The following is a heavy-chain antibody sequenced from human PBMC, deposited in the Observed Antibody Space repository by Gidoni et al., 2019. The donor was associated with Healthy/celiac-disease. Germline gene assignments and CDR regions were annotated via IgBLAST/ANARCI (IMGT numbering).Heavy chain of an antibody. V-gene: IGHV3-15*01. Sequence: EVQLVESGGGLVKPGGSLRLSCAASGFTFSNAWMSWVRQAPGKGLEWVGRIKSKTDGGTTDYAAPVKGRFTISRDDSKNTLYLQMNSLKTEDTAVYYCIVPAANYVYYYYYMDVWGKGTTVTVSS. D-gene: IGHD2-2*01. CDR3: IVPAANYVYYYYYMDV. CDR2: IKSKTDGGTT. CDR1: GFTFSNAW. J-gene: IGHJ6*03.